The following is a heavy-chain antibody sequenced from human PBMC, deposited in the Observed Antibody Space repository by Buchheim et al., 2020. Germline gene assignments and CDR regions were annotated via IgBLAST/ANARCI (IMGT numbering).Heavy chain of an antibody. V-gene: IGHV3-7*01. CDR2: IKEDGTEV. J-gene: IGHJ4*02. CDR1: GFTFSNYW. D-gene: IGHD2/OR15-2a*01. CDR3: VRFGIVPPIYYFDY. Sequence: EVQLVESGGGLAQPGGSLRLSCAASGFTFSNYWMSWVRQAPGKGLEWVANIKEDGTEVHFVDSVKGRFFISRDNARNSLYLQFSSLRVWDSAMYYCVRFGIVPPIYYFDYWGQGT.